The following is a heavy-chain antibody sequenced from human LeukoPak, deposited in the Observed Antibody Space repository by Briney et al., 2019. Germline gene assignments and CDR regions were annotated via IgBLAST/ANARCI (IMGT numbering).Heavy chain of an antibody. V-gene: IGHV3-23*01. CDR3: AILIVVVPAAEDY. CDR1: GFTFSSYA. D-gene: IGHD2-2*01. Sequence: GGSLRLSCAASGFTFSSYAMSWVRQAPGKGLEGVAAISRSGGSTYYADSVKGRFTISRDNSKNTLYLQMNSLRAEDTPVYYCAILIVVVPAAEDYWGQGTLVTVSS. J-gene: IGHJ4*02. CDR2: ISRSGGST.